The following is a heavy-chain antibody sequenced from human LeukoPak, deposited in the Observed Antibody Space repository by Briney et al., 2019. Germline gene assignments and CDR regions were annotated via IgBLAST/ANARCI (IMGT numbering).Heavy chain of an antibody. CDR2: IFYSGST. J-gene: IGHJ4*02. V-gene: IGHV4-59*08. Sequence: WEAPAPPSTSSGCALSSYYWGWVRQPPPEGLEWSGGIFYSGSTNYNPSLKSRVTISVDTSKNQFSLKLSSVTAADTAVYYCARLSSDYYDSSGYYYALDYWGQGTLVTVSS. CDR3: ARLSSDYYDSSGYYYALDY. CDR1: GCALSSYY. D-gene: IGHD3-22*01.